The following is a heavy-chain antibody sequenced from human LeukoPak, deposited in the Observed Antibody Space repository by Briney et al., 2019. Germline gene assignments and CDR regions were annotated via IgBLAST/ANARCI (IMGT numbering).Heavy chain of an antibody. CDR2: IYYSGST. CDR1: GGSISSYY. V-gene: IGHV4-59*01. Sequence: SETLSLTCTVSGGSISSYYGSWIRQPPGKGLEWIGYIYYSGSTNYNPSLKSRVTISVDTSKNQFSLQLSSVTAADTAVYYCARDGQYCSGGSCYSRYFDYWGQGTLVTVSS. CDR3: ARDGQYCSGGSCYSRYFDY. D-gene: IGHD2-15*01. J-gene: IGHJ4*02.